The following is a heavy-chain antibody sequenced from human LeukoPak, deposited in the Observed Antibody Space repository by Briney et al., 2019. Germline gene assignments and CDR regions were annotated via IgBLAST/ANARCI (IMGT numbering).Heavy chain of an antibody. CDR1: GFSFSSYG. CDR2: FSASDGNT. Sequence: GGSLRLSCEASGFSFSSYGMSWVRQAPGEGLEWVSGFSASDGNTYYADSVKGRFTISRDNSKNTLYLQMNSLRAEDTAVYYCAGRATVTMFYYYMDVWGKGTTVTISS. D-gene: IGHD4-17*01. V-gene: IGHV3-23*01. CDR3: AGRATVTMFYYYMDV. J-gene: IGHJ6*03.